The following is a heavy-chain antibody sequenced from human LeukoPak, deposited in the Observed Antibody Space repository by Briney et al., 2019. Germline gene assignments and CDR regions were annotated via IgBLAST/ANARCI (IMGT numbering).Heavy chain of an antibody. J-gene: IGHJ4*02. CDR3: ARVQVAVQSVFDYFDY. V-gene: IGHV3-23*01. CDR2: ISGSGETT. CDR1: GFTFSNFA. Sequence: GGSLRVSCAASGFTFSNFAMTWVRQAPGKGLEWLSSISGSGETTYYADSVKGRFIISRDKSKNILYLQMNSLRAEDTAVYFCARVQVAVQSVFDYFDYWGQGTLVTVSS. D-gene: IGHD2-2*01.